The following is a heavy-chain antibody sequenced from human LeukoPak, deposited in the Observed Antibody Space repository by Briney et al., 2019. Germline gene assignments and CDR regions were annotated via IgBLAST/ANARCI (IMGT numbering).Heavy chain of an antibody. D-gene: IGHD2-2*01. CDR2: IFYSGST. CDR1: GGSISSYY. J-gene: IGHJ1*01. CDR3: ASVPESGYCSSTSCYEGSEYFQH. V-gene: IGHV4-59*01. Sequence: PSETLSLTCTVSGGSISSYYWSWIRQPPGKGLEWMGYIFYSGSTNYNPSLKSRVTISVDTSKNQFSLKLSSVTAADTAVYYCASVPESGYCSSTSCYEGSEYFQHWGQGTLVTVSS.